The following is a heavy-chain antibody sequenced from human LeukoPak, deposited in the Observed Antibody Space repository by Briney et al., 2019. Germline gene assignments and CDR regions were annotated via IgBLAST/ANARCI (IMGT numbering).Heavy chain of an antibody. D-gene: IGHD6-19*01. Sequence: GGSLRLSCAASGFTFSSYAMHWVRQAPGKGLEWVAVISYDGSIKYYADSVKGRFTTSRDNSKNMLYLQMNSLSAEDTAVYYCARGPGYSSGWYVLSADYWGQGTLVTVSS. CDR3: ARGPGYSSGWYVLSADY. CDR1: GFTFSSYA. V-gene: IGHV3-30-3*01. CDR2: ISYDGSIK. J-gene: IGHJ4*02.